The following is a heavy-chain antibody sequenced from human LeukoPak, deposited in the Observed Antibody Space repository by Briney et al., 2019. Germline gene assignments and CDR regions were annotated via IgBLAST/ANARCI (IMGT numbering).Heavy chain of an antibody. CDR1: GFTFSGCE. CDR3: ARVATMVRVPLDALDI. J-gene: IGHJ3*02. V-gene: IGHV3-48*03. Sequence: GGSLRLSCAISGFTFSGCELTWVRQAPGKGLEWISYISRSGNTIYYADSVKGRYTTSRDNAKNSLYLQMDSLRVEDTAVYYCARVATMVRVPLDALDIWGQGTMVSVSS. D-gene: IGHD3-10*01. CDR2: ISRSGNTI.